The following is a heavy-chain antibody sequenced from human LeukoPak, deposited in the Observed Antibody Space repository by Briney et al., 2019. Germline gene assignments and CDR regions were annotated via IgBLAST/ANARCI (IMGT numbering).Heavy chain of an antibody. CDR1: GGSISNYY. CDR2: IYTGGST. D-gene: IGHD2-2*01. Sequence: SETLSLTCTVSGGSISNYYWSWIRQPAGKGLEWIGRIYTGGSTYYNPSLMGRVTISADKSKNQFSLKLRSVAAAHTAVYYCARYCSSISCYGDYYYMDVWGKGTKVTVSS. V-gene: IGHV4-4*07. J-gene: IGHJ6*03. CDR3: ARYCSSISCYGDYYYMDV.